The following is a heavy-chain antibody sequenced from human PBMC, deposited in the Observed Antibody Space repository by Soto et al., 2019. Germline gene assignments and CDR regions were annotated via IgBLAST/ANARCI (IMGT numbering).Heavy chain of an antibody. Sequence: SETLSLTCTVSGGSISSYYWRWIRQPPGKGLEWIAYIYYTGTTAYNSSLKSRVAISLDTPKNQFSLSLRCVTPADTAVYYCARSYSSSGYYYYGIDVWGQGTKVTVSS. CDR1: GGSISSYY. V-gene: IGHV4-59*01. CDR2: IYYTGTT. D-gene: IGHD6-6*01. J-gene: IGHJ6*02. CDR3: ARSYSSSGYYYYGIDV.